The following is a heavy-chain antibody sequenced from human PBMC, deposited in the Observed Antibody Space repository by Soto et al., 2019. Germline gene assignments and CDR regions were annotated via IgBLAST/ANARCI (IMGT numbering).Heavy chain of an antibody. CDR1: GGSFSPYY. D-gene: IGHD6-19*01. J-gene: IGHJ6*02. CDR3: ARRKSGSGSTLCTYFYGLDV. V-gene: IGHV4-34*01. CDR2: INHRGST. Sequence: QVHLQQWGAGLLKPSETLSLTCAVYGGSFSPYYWSWTWIRQPPGKGLEWIGDINHRGSTKYNPSLLRPVPISLDTSKTQFSLIVNSLTPADTALYYSARRKSGSGSTLCTYFYGLDVWRQRTAVTVSS.